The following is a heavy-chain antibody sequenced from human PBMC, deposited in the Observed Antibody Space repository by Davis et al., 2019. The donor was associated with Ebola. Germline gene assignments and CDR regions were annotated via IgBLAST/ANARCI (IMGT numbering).Heavy chain of an antibody. CDR3: ARSGKYCSSTSCYTNWFDP. J-gene: IGHJ5*02. CDR2: INHSGST. D-gene: IGHD2-2*02. CDR1: GGSISSSNW. V-gene: IGHV4-4*02. Sequence: GPLRLSCAVSGGSISSSNWWSWVRQPPGKGLEWIGEINHSGSTNYNPSLKSRVTISVDTSKNQFSLKLSSVTAADTAVYYCARSGKYCSSTSCYTNWFDPWGQGTLVTVSS.